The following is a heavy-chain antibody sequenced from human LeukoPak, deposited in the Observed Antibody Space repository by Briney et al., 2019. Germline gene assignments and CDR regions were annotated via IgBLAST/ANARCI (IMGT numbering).Heavy chain of an antibody. CDR1: GFTFSSYA. V-gene: IGHV3-23*01. J-gene: IGHJ6*02. Sequence: GGSLRLSCAASGFTFSSYAMSWVRQAPGKGLERVSAISGSGGSTYYADSVKGRFTISRDNSKNTLYLQMNSLRAEDTAVYYCARILEGYYYFGLDVWGQGTTVIVSS. CDR3: ARILEGYYYFGLDV. CDR2: ISGSGGST. D-gene: IGHD3/OR15-3a*01.